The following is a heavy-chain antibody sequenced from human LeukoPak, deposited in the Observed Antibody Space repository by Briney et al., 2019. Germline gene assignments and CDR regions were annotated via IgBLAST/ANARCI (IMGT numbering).Heavy chain of an antibody. D-gene: IGHD1-26*01. CDR2: TRYDGSSE. V-gene: IGHV3-30*02. J-gene: IGHJ4*02. CDR1: GFTFSIYG. Sequence: GGSLRLSCAASGFTFSIYGMHWVRQAPGKGLEWVAFTRYDGSSEYYADSVKGRFTISRDNSKNTLYLQMNSLRAEDTAVYYCARDRGGATHRDYWGQGTLVTVSS. CDR3: ARDRGGATHRDY.